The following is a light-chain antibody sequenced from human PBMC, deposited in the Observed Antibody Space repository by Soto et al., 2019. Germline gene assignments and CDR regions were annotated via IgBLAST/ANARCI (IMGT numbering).Light chain of an antibody. Sequence: EIVLTQSPAVLSTSPGDRVTLSCRASQRLTGNLAWYQQQPGQAPRLLIYGAFSSAFTRATGVPARFSGSGSGTELTLSTSSLQYEDSAVSFCLQYNIMWSFGQGTKVDI. CDR3: LQYNIMWS. J-gene: IGKJ1*01. V-gene: IGKV3-15*01. CDR1: QRLTGN. CDR2: GAFSSAF.